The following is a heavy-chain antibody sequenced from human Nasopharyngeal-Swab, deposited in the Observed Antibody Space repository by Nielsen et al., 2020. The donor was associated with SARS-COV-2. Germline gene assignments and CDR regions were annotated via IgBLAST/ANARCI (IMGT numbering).Heavy chain of an antibody. D-gene: IGHD2-21*02. CDR2: INHSGIT. J-gene: IGHJ4*02. CDR3: ARGPVVAYCGGDCYSEVILPGFDY. CDR1: GGSFSGYY. Sequence: SETLSLTCAVYGGSFSGYYWSWIRQPPGKGMAWIGEINHSGITNYNPSLKSRVTISVDTSKNQFSLKLSSVTAADTALYYCARGPVVAYCGGDCYSEVILPGFDYWGQGTLVTVSS. V-gene: IGHV4-34*01.